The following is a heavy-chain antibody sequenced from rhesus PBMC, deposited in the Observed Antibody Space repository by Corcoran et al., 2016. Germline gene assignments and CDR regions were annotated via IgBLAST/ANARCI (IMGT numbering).Heavy chain of an antibody. CDR1: GGSISSSYYY. D-gene: IGHD6S26*01. V-gene: IGHV4-122*02. CDR3: ARHPTAGPGSWDV. CDR2: ISYRGST. Sequence: QVQLQESGPGLVKPSETLSLTCAVSGGSISSSYYYWSWIRQAPGKGLEWIGNISYRGSTSHNPSLQSRGTISRDTYKTQFSLKLSSVTAADTAVYYCARHPTAGPGSWDVWGRGVLVTVSS. J-gene: IGHJ5-2*02.